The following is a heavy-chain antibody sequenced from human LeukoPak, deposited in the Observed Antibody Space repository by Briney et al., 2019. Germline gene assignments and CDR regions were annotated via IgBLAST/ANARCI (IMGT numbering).Heavy chain of an antibody. D-gene: IGHD3-3*01. J-gene: IGHJ4*02. CDR1: GGSFSGYY. CDR3: ARGDGYYDFWSGYYNAAAYFDY. CDR2: INHSGST. V-gene: IGHV4-34*01. Sequence: SETLSLTCAVYGGSFSGYYWSWIRQPPGKGLEWIGEINHSGSTNYNPSLKSRVTITVDTSKNQFSLKLSSVTDADTAVYYCARGDGYYDFWSGYYNAAAYFDYWGQGTLVTVSS.